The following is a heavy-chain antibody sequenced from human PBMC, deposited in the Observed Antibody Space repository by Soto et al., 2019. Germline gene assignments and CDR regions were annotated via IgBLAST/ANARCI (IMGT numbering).Heavy chain of an antibody. D-gene: IGHD1-1*01. J-gene: IGHJ4*02. Sequence: EVQLLISGGGLVSPGGSLRLSCAASGFTFSSYAMSWVRQAPGKGLEWLAGITFRGDNTYYADSVKGRFSLSRDNSRNRLDLQMNNLKVEDTALYYCAKLGTMGVFANWGQGTLLTVSS. CDR1: GFTFSSYA. V-gene: IGHV3-23*01. CDR2: ITFRGDNT. CDR3: AKLGTMGVFAN.